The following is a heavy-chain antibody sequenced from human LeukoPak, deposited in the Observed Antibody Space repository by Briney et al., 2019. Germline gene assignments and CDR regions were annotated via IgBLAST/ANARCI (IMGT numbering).Heavy chain of an antibody. D-gene: IGHD7-27*01. V-gene: IGHV4-59*01. J-gene: IGHJ4*02. CDR2: IHHSGST. Sequence: SETLSLTCTVSGGSISSSYWSWIRQPPGKGLEWIGYIHHSGSTNYNPSLKSRVTISVDTSRNQFSLKLRSVTAADTAVYYCASRKLGNDYWGQGTLVTVSS. CDR1: GGSISSSY. CDR3: ASRKLGNDY.